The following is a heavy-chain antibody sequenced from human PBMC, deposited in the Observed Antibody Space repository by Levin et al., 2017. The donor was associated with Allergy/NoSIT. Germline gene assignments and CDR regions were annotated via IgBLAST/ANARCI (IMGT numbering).Heavy chain of an antibody. CDR3: ARDRPMYYYGSGSYADAFDI. CDR2: ISSSSSTI. V-gene: IGHV3-48*01. Sequence: GGSLRLFCAASGFTFSSYSMNWVRQAPGKGLEWVSYISSSSSTIYYADSMKGRFTISRDNAKNSLYLQMNSLRAEDTAVYYCARDRPMYYYGSGSYADAFDIWGQGTMVTVSS. D-gene: IGHD3-10*01. J-gene: IGHJ3*02. CDR1: GFTFSSYS.